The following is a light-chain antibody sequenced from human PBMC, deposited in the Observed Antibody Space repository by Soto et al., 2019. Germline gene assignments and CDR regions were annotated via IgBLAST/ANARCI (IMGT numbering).Light chain of an antibody. J-gene: IGLJ3*02. CDR2: GNS. CDR3: QSYDSSLSGV. Sequence: QSVLTQPPSVSGAPGQRVTISCTGSSSNIGAGYDEHWYQQLPGTAPKLLIYGNSNRPSGVPDRFSGSKSGTSASLAITGLQAEDEADYYCQSYDSSLSGVFGGGTQLTVL. CDR1: SSNIGAGYD. V-gene: IGLV1-40*01.